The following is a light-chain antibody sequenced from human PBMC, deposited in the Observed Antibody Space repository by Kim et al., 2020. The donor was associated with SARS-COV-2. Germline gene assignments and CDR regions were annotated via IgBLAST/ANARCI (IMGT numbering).Light chain of an antibody. CDR3: QHRQT. CDR2: DAS. Sequence: PSTLPASVGDRGTITCRATQYVTRGLAWYQQKPGRAPKLLIYDASTLDRGVPSRFRGSGSGTEFTLTINCLQPDDFASYYCQHRQTFGQGTKVDI. J-gene: IGKJ1*01. V-gene: IGKV1-5*01. CDR1: QYVTRG.